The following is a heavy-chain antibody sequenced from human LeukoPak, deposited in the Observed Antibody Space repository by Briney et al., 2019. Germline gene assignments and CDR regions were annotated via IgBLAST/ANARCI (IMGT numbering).Heavy chain of an antibody. CDR2: IYSGGST. CDR1: GFTVSSNY. J-gene: IGHJ5*02. D-gene: IGHD3-22*01. V-gene: IGHV3-66*01. CDR3: ARDVLRYYDSSGHSNWFDP. Sequence: GGSLRLSCAASGFTVSSNYMSWVRQAPGKGLEWVSVIYSGGSTYYADSVKGRFTISRDNSKNTLYLQMNSLRAEDTAVYYCARDVLRYYDSSGHSNWFDPWGQGTLVTVSS.